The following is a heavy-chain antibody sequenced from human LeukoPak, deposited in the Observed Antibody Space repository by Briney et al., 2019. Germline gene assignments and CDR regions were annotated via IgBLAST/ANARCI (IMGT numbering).Heavy chain of an antibody. Sequence: SETLSLTCTVSGSSISRHYWSWIRQPPAKGLEWIGYIYYSGSTNYNPSLKSRVTISVDTSKNQFSLKLSSVTAADTAVYYCARGVFGVVSAFDYWGQGTLVTVSS. CDR2: IYYSGST. CDR1: GSSISRHY. D-gene: IGHD3-3*01. CDR3: ARGVFGVVSAFDY. V-gene: IGHV4-59*11. J-gene: IGHJ4*02.